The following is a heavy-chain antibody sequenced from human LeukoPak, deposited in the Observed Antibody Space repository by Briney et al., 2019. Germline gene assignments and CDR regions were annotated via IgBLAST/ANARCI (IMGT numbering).Heavy chain of an antibody. CDR2: IYYSGST. V-gene: IGHV4-59*08. D-gene: IGHD2-2*01. CDR3: ARNQLLSFDAFDI. Sequence: SETLSITCTVSGGSMRSYYWSWIRQPPGKGPEWIGYIYYSGSTNYNPSLKSRVTISVDTSKNHFSLKLSSVTAADTAVYYCARNQLLSFDAFDIRGQGTMVTVSS. J-gene: IGHJ3*02. CDR1: GGSMRSYY.